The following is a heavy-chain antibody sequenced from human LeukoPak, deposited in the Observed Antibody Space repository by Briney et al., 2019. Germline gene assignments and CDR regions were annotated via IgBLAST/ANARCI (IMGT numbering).Heavy chain of an antibody. D-gene: IGHD3-10*01. CDR1: GYTFTSYY. Sequence: ASVKVSCKASGYTFTSYYLHWVRQAPGQGLEWMGVIYPSGGNANYAQKFQGRVTMTRDTSTSTVYMDLSSLISEDTAVYYCARVRGVGSDSFDYWGQGTLVTVSS. J-gene: IGHJ4*02. CDR2: IYPSGGNA. CDR3: ARVRGVGSDSFDY. V-gene: IGHV1-46*01.